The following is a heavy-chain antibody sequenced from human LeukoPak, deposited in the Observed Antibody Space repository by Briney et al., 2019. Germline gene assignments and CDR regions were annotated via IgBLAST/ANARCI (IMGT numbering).Heavy chain of an antibody. V-gene: IGHV4-34*01. Sequence: PSETLSLTCAVYGGSFSGYYWSWIRQPPGKGLEWIGEINHSGSTNYNPSLKSRVTISVDTSKNQFSLKLSSVTAADTAVYYCARGNRGSSWPWGQGTLVTVSS. J-gene: IGHJ5*02. CDR2: INHSGST. D-gene: IGHD6-13*01. CDR3: ARGNRGSSWP. CDR1: GGSFSGYY.